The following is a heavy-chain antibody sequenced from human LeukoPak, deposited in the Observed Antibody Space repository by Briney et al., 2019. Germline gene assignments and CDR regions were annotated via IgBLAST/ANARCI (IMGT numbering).Heavy chain of an antibody. CDR1: GLTVSSNF. CDR2: VYSGGET. D-gene: IGHD3-10*01. CDR3: ARDTDYYGSGRNGYFDH. Sequence: GGSLRLSCAVSGLTVSSNFMLWVGQAPGKWPEWVSYVYSGGETYYADSVKCRFTISRDNSKNTVHLQMNNLRAEDSAVYYCARDTDYYGSGRNGYFDHWGQGTLVIVSS. V-gene: IGHV3-66*01. J-gene: IGHJ5*02.